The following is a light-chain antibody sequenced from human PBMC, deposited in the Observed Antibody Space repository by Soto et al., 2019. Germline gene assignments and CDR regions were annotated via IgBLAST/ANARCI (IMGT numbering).Light chain of an antibody. V-gene: IGKV3-20*01. J-gene: IGKJ2*01. CDR2: GAS. Sequence: EIVLTQSPGTLSLSPGERATLSCRASQSVTRSYLAWYQQKPGQAPRLLIYGASRRATGIPDRFSGSGSGTDFTLTISRLEPEDFAVYYCQQYGSSPYTFGQGTQLEIK. CDR3: QQYGSSPYT. CDR1: QSVTRSY.